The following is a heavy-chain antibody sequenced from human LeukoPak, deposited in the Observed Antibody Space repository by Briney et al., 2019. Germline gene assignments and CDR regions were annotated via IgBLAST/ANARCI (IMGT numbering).Heavy chain of an antibody. CDR1: GFTFSSYG. J-gene: IGHJ4*02. D-gene: IGHD6-6*01. V-gene: IGHV3-30*18. CDR2: ISYDGSNK. Sequence: PGGSLRLSCAASGFTFSSYGMHWVRQAPGKGLEWVAVISYDGSNKYYADSVKGRFTISRDNSKNTLYLQMNSLRAEDTAVYYCAKDLNAGGSSVGYWGQGTLVTVSS. CDR3: AKDLNAGGSSVGY.